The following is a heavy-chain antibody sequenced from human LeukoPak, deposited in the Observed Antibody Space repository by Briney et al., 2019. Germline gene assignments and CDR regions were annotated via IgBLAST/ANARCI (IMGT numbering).Heavy chain of an antibody. V-gene: IGHV1-69*05. D-gene: IGHD3-22*01. CDR3: ARDKPRHRYYYDSSGYSPRYAFDI. CDR1: GGTFSSYA. J-gene: IGHJ3*02. CDR2: IIPIFGTA. Sequence: ASVKVSCKASGGTFSSYAISWVRQAPGQGLEWMGGIIPIFGTANYAQKLQGRVTMTTDTSTSTAYMELRSLRSDDTAVYYCARDKPRHRYYYDSSGYSPRYAFDIWGQGTMVTVSS.